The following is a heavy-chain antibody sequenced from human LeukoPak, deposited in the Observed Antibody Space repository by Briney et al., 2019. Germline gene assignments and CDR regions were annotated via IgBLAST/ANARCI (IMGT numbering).Heavy chain of an antibody. Sequence: PGGSLRLSCLTSGYPFSHHGIHWVRQAPGRGLEWLALVWPEGIKKVYADSVKGRFIVSKDNSENALSLQLNSLGPDDTAVYYCVVVLVPAAVWQFDVWGRGTLVIVSS. V-gene: IGHV3-33*01. CDR1: GYPFSHHG. CDR3: VVVLVPAAVWQFDV. D-gene: IGHD2-2*01. J-gene: IGHJ2*01. CDR2: VWPEGIKK.